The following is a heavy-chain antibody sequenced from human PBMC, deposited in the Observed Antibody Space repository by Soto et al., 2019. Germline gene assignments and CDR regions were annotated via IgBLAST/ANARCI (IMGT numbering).Heavy chain of an antibody. CDR1: GGTFSSYA. V-gene: IGHV1-69*13. J-gene: IGHJ6*02. CDR2: IIPIFGTA. CDR3: ARSRPRGYSGYDHYSYYGMDV. D-gene: IGHD5-12*01. Sequence: SVKVSCKASGGTFSSYAISWVRQAPGQGLEWMGGIIPIFGTANYAQKFQGRVTITADESTSTAYMELSSLRSEDTAVYYCARSRPRGYSGYDHYSYYGMDVWGLG.